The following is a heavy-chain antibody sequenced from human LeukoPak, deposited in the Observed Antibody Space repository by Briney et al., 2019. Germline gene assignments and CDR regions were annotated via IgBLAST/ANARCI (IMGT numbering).Heavy chain of an antibody. D-gene: IGHD3-10*01. CDR3: ARRESGSNAFHI. V-gene: IGHV4-4*07. CDR1: GGSISNYD. J-gene: IGHJ3*02. CDR2: IYSSGST. Sequence: SETLSLTCTVSGGSISNYDWSCIWQPVGKGLEWIGRIYSSGSTDYNPSLKSRVTVSIDTSKNQFSLKLASVTAADTAVYYCARRESGSNAFHIWGQGTMVTVSS.